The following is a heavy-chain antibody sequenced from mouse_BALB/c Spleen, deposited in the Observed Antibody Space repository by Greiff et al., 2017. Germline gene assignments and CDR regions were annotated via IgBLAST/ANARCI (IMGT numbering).Heavy chain of an antibody. V-gene: IGHV5-15*02. D-gene: IGHD2-1*01. CDR2: ISNLAYSI. J-gene: IGHJ3*01. CDR1: GFTFSDYG. Sequence: EVKVVESGGGLVQPGGSRKLSCAASGFTFSDYGMAWVRQAPGKGPEWVAFISNLAYSIYYADTVTGRFTISRENAKNTLYLEMSSLRSEDTAMYYCARDQGYLLWSSFAYWGQGTLVTVSA. CDR3: ARDQGYLLWSSFAY.